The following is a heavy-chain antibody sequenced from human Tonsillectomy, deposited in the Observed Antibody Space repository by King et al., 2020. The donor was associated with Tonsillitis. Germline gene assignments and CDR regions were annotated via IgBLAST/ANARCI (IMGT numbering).Heavy chain of an antibody. D-gene: IGHD2-15*01. Sequence: VQLVESGAEVKKPGSSVKVSCKASGGTFSSYVITWVRQAPGQGLEWMGGIIPIFGTANYAQKFQGRVTITADESTSTAYMELSSLRSEDTAVYYCARAQGDYCSGGSCPNWFDPWGQGTLVTVSS. CDR2: IIPIFGTA. V-gene: IGHV1-69*01. CDR1: GGTFSSYV. CDR3: ARAQGDYCSGGSCPNWFDP. J-gene: IGHJ5*02.